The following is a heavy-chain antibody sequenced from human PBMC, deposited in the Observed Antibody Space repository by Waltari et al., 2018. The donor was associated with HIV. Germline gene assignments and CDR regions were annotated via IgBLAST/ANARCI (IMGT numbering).Heavy chain of an antibody. CDR3: VRSGVYYDSSGYYGY. Sequence: QLQLQESGPGLVKPSETLSLTCTVSGGSISSSSYYWGWIRQPPGKGLEWIGSIYYSGSTYYNPSLKSRVTISVDTSKNQFSLKLSSVTAADTAVYYCVRSGVYYDSSGYYGYWGQGTLVTVSS. D-gene: IGHD3-22*01. V-gene: IGHV4-39*01. CDR1: GGSISSSSYY. J-gene: IGHJ4*02. CDR2: IYYSGST.